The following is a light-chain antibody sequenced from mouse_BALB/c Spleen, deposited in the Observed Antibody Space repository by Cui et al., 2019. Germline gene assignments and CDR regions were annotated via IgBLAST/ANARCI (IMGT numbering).Light chain of an antibody. Sequence: QIVLTKSPAIMSASLGERVTMTCTASSSVISIYLHWYQQKPGSSPKLWIYSTSNLASGVPARFSGSGSGTSYSLTISSMEAEDAATYYCHQYHRSPFTFGSGTKLEIK. CDR3: HQYHRSPFT. CDR2: STS. CDR1: SSVISIY. V-gene: IGKV4-74*01. J-gene: IGKJ4*01.